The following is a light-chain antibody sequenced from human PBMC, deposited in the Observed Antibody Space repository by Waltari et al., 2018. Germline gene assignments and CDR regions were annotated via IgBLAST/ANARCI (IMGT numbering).Light chain of an antibody. V-gene: IGLV5-45*03. CDR1: SGINVGTYR. Sequence: QAVLTQPSSLSATPGASASLTCTLRSGINVGTYRIYWYQQKPGSPPQYLLRYKSDSDKQQGSGVPSRFSGSEDVSANAGIVLISGLQSEDEADYYCMIWHGSAAVFGGGTQLTVL. CDR3: MIWHGSAAV. CDR2: YKSDSDK. J-gene: IGLJ7*01.